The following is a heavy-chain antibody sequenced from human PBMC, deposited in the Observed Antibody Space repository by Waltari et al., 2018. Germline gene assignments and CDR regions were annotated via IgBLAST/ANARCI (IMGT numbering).Heavy chain of an antibody. J-gene: IGHJ4*02. CDR1: GFTFSNYY. V-gene: IGHV3-74*03. CDR3: ARGGDNSNWYPGYFDL. D-gene: IGHD6-13*01. CDR2: VKGDGRRT. Sequence: EVQLVESGGDLVQPGGSLKLSCAVSGFTFSNYYIPWVRQGPGKGLVWGSRVKGDGRRTAYADSVQGRFTISRDNARNTVYLQMSSLRPEDTAMYYCARGGDNSNWYPGYFDLWGQGTLVTVSS.